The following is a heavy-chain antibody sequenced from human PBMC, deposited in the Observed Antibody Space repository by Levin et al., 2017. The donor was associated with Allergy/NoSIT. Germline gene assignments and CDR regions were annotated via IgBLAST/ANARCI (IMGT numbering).Heavy chain of an antibody. D-gene: IGHD4-17*01. CDR3: ARQAVTTRYYYYDYYMDG. V-gene: IGHV5-51*01. J-gene: IGHJ6*03. Sequence: PGESLKISCKGSGYSFTSYWIGWVRQMPGKGLEWMGIIYPGDSDTRYSPSFQGQVTISADKSISTAYLQWSSLKASDTAMYYCARQAVTTRYYYYDYYMDGWGKGTTVTVSS. CDR1: GYSFTSYW. CDR2: IYPGDSDT.